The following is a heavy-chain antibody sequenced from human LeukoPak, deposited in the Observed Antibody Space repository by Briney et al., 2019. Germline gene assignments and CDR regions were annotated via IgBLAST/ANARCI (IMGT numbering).Heavy chain of an antibody. CDR2: IRYDGSNK. CDR1: GFTFSSYA. D-gene: IGHD3-9*01. Sequence: GGSLRLSCAASGFTFSSYAMSWVRQAPGKGLEWVAFIRYDGSNKYYADSVKGRFTISRDNSKNTLYLQMNSLRAEDTAVYYCAKDDGDILTGWVLDAFDIWGQGTMVTVSS. CDR3: AKDDGDILTGWVLDAFDI. J-gene: IGHJ3*02. V-gene: IGHV3-30*02.